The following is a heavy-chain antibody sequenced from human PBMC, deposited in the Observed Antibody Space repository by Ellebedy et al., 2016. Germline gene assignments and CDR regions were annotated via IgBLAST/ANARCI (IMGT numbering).Heavy chain of an antibody. CDR1: GYTFTSYA. CDR2: INAGNGNT. V-gene: IGHV1-3*01. CDR3: ARESEGPINPYYFDY. Sequence: ASVKVSCKASGYTFTSYAMHWVRQAPGQRLEWMGWINAGNGNTKYSQKFQGRVTITRDTSASTAYMELSSLRSEDTAVYYCARESEGPINPYYFDYWGQGTLVTVSS. J-gene: IGHJ4*02.